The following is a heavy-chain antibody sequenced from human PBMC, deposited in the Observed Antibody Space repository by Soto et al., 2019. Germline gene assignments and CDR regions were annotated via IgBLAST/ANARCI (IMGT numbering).Heavy chain of an antibody. CDR3: ARKGYCISTSCLTDSNWFDP. Sequence: GASVKVSCKASGYTFTSYDINWVRQATGQGLEWMGWMNPNSGNTGYAQKFQGRVTMTRNTSISTAYMELSSLRSEDTAVYYCARKGYCISTSCLTDSNWFDPWGQGTLVTVSS. J-gene: IGHJ5*02. CDR1: GYTFTSYD. D-gene: IGHD2-2*01. CDR2: MNPNSGNT. V-gene: IGHV1-8*01.